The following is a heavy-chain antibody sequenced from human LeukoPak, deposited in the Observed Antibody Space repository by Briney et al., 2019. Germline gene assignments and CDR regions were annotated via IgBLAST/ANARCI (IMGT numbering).Heavy chain of an antibody. V-gene: IGHV1-69*13. CDR2: IIPIFGTA. J-gene: IGHJ4*02. D-gene: IGHD2-2*01. CDR1: GGTFSSYA. Sequence: SVKVSCKASGGTFSSYAISWVRQAPGQGLEWMGGIIPIFGTADYARKFQGRVTITADESTSTAYMELSSLRSEDTAVYYCARDVWGCSSTSCYGYLDYWGQGTLVTVSS. CDR3: ARDVWGCSSTSCYGYLDY.